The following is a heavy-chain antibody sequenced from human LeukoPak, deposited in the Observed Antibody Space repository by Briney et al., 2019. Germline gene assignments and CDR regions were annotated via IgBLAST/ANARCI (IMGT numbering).Heavy chain of an antibody. CDR1: GYTFTSYA. D-gene: IGHD6-19*01. V-gene: IGHV1-3*01. Sequence: ASVKVSCKASGYTFTSYAMHWVRQAPGQRLEWMGWTNAGNGNTKYSQKFQGRVTITRDTSASTAYMELSSPRSEDTAVYYCARVVYSSGIFDYWGQGTLVTVSS. J-gene: IGHJ4*02. CDR3: ARVVYSSGIFDY. CDR2: TNAGNGNT.